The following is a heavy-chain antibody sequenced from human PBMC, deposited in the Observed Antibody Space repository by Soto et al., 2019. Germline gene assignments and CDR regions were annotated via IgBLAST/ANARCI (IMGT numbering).Heavy chain of an antibody. D-gene: IGHD6-13*01. CDR1: GGSISSSSYY. V-gene: IGHV4-39*01. CDR3: ARHINVASSSWRNYFDY. CDR2: IYYSGST. J-gene: IGHJ4*02. Sequence: SETLSLTCTVSGGSISSSSYYWGWIRQPPGKGLEWIGSIYYSGSTYYNPSLKSRVTISVDTSKNQFSLKLSSVTAADTAVYYCARHINVASSSWRNYFDYWGQGTLVTVSS.